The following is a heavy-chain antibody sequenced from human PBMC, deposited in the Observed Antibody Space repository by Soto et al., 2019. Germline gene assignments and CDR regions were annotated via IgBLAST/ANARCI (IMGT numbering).Heavy chain of an antibody. CDR1: GRSVTSDEDY. V-gene: IGHV4-30-4*01. D-gene: IGHD5-18*01. CDR3: ATESGSTYGYFDH. Sequence: PSETLSLTCTVSGRSVTSDEDYWTWIRQSPGKGLEWIGYISNSGSTGYNPSLKTLLSMSVDRSKNQFTLRLTSVTAADTAVYFCATESGSTYGYFDHWGQGTQGTVSS. J-gene: IGHJ4*02. CDR2: ISNSGST.